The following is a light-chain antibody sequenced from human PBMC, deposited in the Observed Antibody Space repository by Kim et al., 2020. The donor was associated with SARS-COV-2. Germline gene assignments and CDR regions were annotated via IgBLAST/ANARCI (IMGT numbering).Light chain of an antibody. Sequence: QSVLTQPPSASGTPGQRVTISCSGSSSNIGSNPVNWFQHLPGTAPRLLIYGDNQRPSGVPDRFSASNSGTSASLAISGLQSEDETYYYCATWDDSLNGGVFGGGTQLTVL. CDR1: SSNIGSNP. CDR3: ATWDDSLNGGV. CDR2: GDN. V-gene: IGLV1-44*01. J-gene: IGLJ3*02.